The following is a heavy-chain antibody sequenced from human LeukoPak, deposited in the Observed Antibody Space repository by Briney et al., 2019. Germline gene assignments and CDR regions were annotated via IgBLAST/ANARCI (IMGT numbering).Heavy chain of an antibody. D-gene: IGHD1-1*01. J-gene: IGHJ4*02. CDR2: IYSGGTT. Sequence: GGSLRLSCAASGFTVSSNYMSWVRQAPGKGLEWVSVIYSGGTTYYADSVKGRSTISRDNSKNTLYLQMNGLRAEDTAVYYCAKTGNPATGDYWGQGTLVTVSS. CDR3: AKTGNPATGDY. V-gene: IGHV3-53*01. CDR1: GFTVSSNY.